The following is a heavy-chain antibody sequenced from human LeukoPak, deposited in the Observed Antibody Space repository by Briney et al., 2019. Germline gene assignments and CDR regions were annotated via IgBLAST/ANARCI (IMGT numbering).Heavy chain of an antibody. Sequence: GGSLRLSCAASGFTFSSYAMSWVRQAPGKGLEWVSAISGSGDSTYYADSVKGRFTISRDNSKNTLYLQTNSLRAEDTAVYYCAKRRGLLEFDYWGQGTLVTVSS. CDR2: ISGSGDST. D-gene: IGHD2-21*01. CDR1: GFTFSSYA. J-gene: IGHJ4*02. CDR3: AKRRGLLEFDY. V-gene: IGHV3-23*01.